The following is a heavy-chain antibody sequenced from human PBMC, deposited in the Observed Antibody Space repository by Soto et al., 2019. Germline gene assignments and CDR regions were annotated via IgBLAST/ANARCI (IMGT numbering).Heavy chain of an antibody. Sequence: EVQLLESGGGLVQPGGSLRLSCAASGFTFSSYAMSCVRQAPGKGLEWVSAISGSGGSTYYADAGKGRFTISRDNTKNTLYLQMNSLIADDTAVYYCANPGRIQLWSHFGYWGEGTLVTVCS. V-gene: IGHV3-23*01. CDR1: GFTFSSYA. D-gene: IGHD5-18*01. J-gene: IGHJ4*02. CDR3: ANPGRIQLWSHFGY. CDR2: ISGSGGST.